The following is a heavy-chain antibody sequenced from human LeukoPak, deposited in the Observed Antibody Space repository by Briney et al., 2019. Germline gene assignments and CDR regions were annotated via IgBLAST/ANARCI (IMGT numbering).Heavy chain of an antibody. V-gene: IGHV3-23*01. J-gene: IGHJ3*02. CDR1: GFTFSNFA. CDR2: ISGSGGST. Sequence: PGGSRRLSCAASGFTFSNFAMSRVRQAPGKGLEWVSAISGSGGSTYYADSVKGRFTISRDNSKNTLYLQMNSLRAEDTAVYYCAKVSISGGVPPAIGAFDIWGQGTMVTVSS. CDR3: AKVSISGGVPPAIGAFDI. D-gene: IGHD2-2*02.